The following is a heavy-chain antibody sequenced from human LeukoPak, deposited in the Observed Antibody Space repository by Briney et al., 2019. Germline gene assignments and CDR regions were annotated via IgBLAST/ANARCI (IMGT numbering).Heavy chain of an antibody. D-gene: IGHD3-9*01. CDR1: GASISNYY. J-gene: IGHJ4*02. V-gene: IGHV4-4*07. Sequence: SETLSLTCTVSGASISNYYWSWIRQPAGKGLEWIGRIYASGSTNYNPSLKSRVNISVDQSKNQFSLKLNSVTAADTAVYYCARGETIFPYWGQGTLVTVSS. CDR3: ARGETIFPY. CDR2: IYASGST.